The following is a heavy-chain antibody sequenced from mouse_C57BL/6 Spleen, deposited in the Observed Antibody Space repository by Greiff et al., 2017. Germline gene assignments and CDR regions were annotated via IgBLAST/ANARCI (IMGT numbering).Heavy chain of an antibody. Sequence: QVQLKQSGPGLVQPSQSLSITCTVSGFSLTSYGVHWVRQSPGTGLEWLGVLWRGGSTDYNAAFMSILSITKDNSKSQVFFKMNSLQADDTAIYYCAKEANWSPFWYFDVWGTGTTVTVSS. V-gene: IGHV2-5*01. CDR1: GFSLTSYG. CDR2: LWRGGST. J-gene: IGHJ1*03. D-gene: IGHD4-1*01. CDR3: AKEANWSPFWYFDV.